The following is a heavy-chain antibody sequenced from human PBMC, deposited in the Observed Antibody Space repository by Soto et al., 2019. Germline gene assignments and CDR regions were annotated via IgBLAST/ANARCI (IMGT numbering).Heavy chain of an antibody. CDR2: IYHSGST. J-gene: IGHJ4*02. Sequence: QLQLQESGSGLVKPSQTLSLTCAVSGGSISSGGHSWSWIRQPPGKGLEWIGYIYHSGSTYYNPSLKRRVTISVDRSKNQFSLKLSSVTAADTAVYYCARGGWELPGDNYFDYWGQGTLVTVSS. D-gene: IGHD1-26*01. CDR1: GGSISSGGHS. V-gene: IGHV4-30-2*01. CDR3: ARGGWELPGDNYFDY.